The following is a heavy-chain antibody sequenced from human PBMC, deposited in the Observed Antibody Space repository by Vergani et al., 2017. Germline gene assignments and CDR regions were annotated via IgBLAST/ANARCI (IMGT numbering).Heavy chain of an antibody. Sequence: QVQVVQSGAEVKKSWASVKVSCKTSGYTFSNYYMHWVRQAPGQGLEWMGIINPSGGHTNYAQKFQGRVTMTRDTSTSTVYMELSSLRSEDTAIYYCARGDYGILTGYRYRGQGTLVTVSA. J-gene: IGHJ4*02. V-gene: IGHV1-46*03. CDR1: GYTFSNYY. D-gene: IGHD3-9*01. CDR3: ARGDYGILTGYRY. CDR2: INPSGGHT.